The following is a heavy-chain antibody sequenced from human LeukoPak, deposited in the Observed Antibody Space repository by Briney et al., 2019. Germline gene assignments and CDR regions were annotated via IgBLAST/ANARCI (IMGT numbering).Heavy chain of an antibody. V-gene: IGHV3-30*18. CDR3: AKGPLRGTAAAIDY. D-gene: IGHD2-2*01. CDR1: GFTFSSYG. Sequence: GGSLRLSCAASGFTFSSYGMHRVRQAPGKGLEWVAVISYDGRNIHYPDSVKGRFTISRDISTDTLWLQMDSLRTEDTAVYYCAKGPLRGTAAAIDYWGQGTLVTVSS. J-gene: IGHJ4*02. CDR2: ISYDGRNI.